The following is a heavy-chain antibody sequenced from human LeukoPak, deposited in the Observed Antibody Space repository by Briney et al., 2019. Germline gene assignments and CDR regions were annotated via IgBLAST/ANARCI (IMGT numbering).Heavy chain of an antibody. CDR3: ARVGCSGGTCYSRDFDF. CDR2: INHSGST. CDR1: GGSFSGYY. D-gene: IGHD2-15*01. V-gene: IGHV4-34*01. J-gene: IGHJ4*02. Sequence: SETLSLTCAVYGGSFSGYYWSWIRQPPGKGLEWIAEINHSGSTNYNPSLKSRVTIPVDTSKNQFPLNLSSVTAADTAVYYCARVGCSGGTCYSRDFDFWGQGTLVTVSS.